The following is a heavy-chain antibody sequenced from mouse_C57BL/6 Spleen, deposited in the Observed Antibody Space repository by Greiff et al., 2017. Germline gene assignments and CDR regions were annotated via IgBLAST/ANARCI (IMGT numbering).Heavy chain of an antibody. CDR2: INPSNGGT. D-gene: IGHD1-1*01. CDR3: AKTVVATDYAMDY. J-gene: IGHJ4*01. V-gene: IGHV1-53*01. Sequence: VQLQQPGPDLVKPGASVQLSCKASGYTFTSYWMHWVKQRPGQGLEWIGNINPSNGGTNYNEKFKSKATLTVDKSSSTAYMQLSSLTSEDSAVYYCAKTVVATDYAMDYWGQGTSVTVSA. CDR1: GYTFTSYW.